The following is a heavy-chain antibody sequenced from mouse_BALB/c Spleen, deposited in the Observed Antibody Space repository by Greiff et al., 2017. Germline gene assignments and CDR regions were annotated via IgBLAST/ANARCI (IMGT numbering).Heavy chain of an antibody. CDR1: GFSLTSYG. J-gene: IGHJ4*01. Sequence: VQGVESGPGLVAPSQSLSITCTVSGFSLTSYGVHWVRQPPGKGLEWLGVIWAGGSTNYNSALMSRLSISNDNSKSQVFLKMNSLQTDDTAMYYCARGNDYDSLYAMDYWGQGTSVTVSS. CDR2: IWAGGST. CDR3: ARGNDYDSLYAMDY. V-gene: IGHV2-9*02. D-gene: IGHD2-4*01.